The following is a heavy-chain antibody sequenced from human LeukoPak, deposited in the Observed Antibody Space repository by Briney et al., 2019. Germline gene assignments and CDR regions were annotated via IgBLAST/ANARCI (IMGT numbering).Heavy chain of an antibody. CDR1: GFTFSSYG. CDR3: AKDRGYYDSSGYYLY. Sequence: GGSLRLPCAASGFTFSSYGMHWVRQAPGKGLELEAFIRYDGSNKYYADSVKGRFTISRDNSKNTLYLQMNSLRAEDTAVYYCAKDRGYYDSSGYYLYWGQGTLVTVSS. CDR2: IRYDGSNK. J-gene: IGHJ4*02. V-gene: IGHV3-30*02. D-gene: IGHD3-22*01.